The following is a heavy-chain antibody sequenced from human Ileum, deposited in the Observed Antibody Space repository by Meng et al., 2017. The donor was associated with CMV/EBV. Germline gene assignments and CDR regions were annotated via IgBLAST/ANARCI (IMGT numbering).Heavy chain of an antibody. CDR1: DVSMSGYS. J-gene: IGHJ4*02. V-gene: IGHV4-4*07. D-gene: IGHD2-2*01. CDR2: IDKSGTT. CDR3: AREKSSCTSSTCYGVDS. Sequence: QVATLDAGPGLVMPSETLALSCLVFDVSMSGYSWSWSRQPAGKGLEWIGRIDKSGTTHYNPSLKSRVTLSLDTSKDQFSLKLTSVTAADTAVYYCAREKSSCTSSTCYGVDSWGQGTLVTVSS.